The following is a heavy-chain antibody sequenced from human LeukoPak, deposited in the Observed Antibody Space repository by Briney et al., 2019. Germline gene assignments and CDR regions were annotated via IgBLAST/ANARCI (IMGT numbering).Heavy chain of an antibody. D-gene: IGHD5-18*01. CDR3: AREGDRANYDY. CDR2: INPNSGGT. CDR1: GYTFTGYY. J-gene: IGHJ4*02. Sequence: ASVKVSCKASGYTFTGYYMHWVRQAPGQGLERMGRINPNSGGTNYAQKFQGWVTMIRDTSISTAYMELSRLRSDDTAVYYCAREGDRANYDYWGQGTLVTVSS. V-gene: IGHV1-2*04.